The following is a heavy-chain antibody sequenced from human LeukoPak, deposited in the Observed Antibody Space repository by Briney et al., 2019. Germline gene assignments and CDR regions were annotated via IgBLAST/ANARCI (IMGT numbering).Heavy chain of an antibody. J-gene: IGHJ4*02. D-gene: IGHD6-13*01. CDR1: GYTFTSYD. Sequence: GASVKVSCKASGYTFTSYDINWVRQATGQGLEWMGWMNPNSGNTGYAQKFQGRVTMTWNTSISTAYMELSSLRSEDTAVYYCARGLIAAAGNLVYWGQGTLVTVSS. CDR3: ARGLIAAAGNLVY. V-gene: IGHV1-8*01. CDR2: MNPNSGNT.